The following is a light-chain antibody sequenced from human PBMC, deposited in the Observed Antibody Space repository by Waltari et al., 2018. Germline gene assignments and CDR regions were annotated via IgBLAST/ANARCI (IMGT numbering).Light chain of an antibody. Sequence: DIQMTQSPSSLSASVGDTVPIPCRASQGISSYLNWFQQKPGKAPKLLIYAATTLQSGVPSRFSGSGSGTEFTLTISSLQPEDFAAYYCLQHNSYPYSFGQGTKVEIK. J-gene: IGKJ2*03. CDR3: LQHNSYPYS. CDR2: AAT. V-gene: IGKV1-17*01. CDR1: QGISSY.